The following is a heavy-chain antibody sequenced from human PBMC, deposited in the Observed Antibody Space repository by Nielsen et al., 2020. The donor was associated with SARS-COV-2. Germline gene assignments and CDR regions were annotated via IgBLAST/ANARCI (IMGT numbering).Heavy chain of an antibody. CDR2: VSHSGSI. D-gene: IGHD2-2*01. CDR1: GGSVSSNDW. J-gene: IGHJ5*02. V-gene: IGHV4-4*02. CDR3: ARYCRSTSCYEKNWFDP. Sequence: SETLSLTCAVSGGSVSSNDWWTWVRQSPGKGLEWIGEVSHSGSINYNPSLKSRVTLSMDKSKRQFSLRLTSVSAADTAVYYCARYCRSTSCYEKNWFDPWGQGTLVTVSS.